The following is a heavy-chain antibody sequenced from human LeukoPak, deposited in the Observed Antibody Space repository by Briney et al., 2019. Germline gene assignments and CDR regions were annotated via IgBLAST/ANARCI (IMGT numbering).Heavy chain of an antibody. V-gene: IGHV3-23*01. Sequence: GGSLRLSCAASGFTFSSYAMSWVRQAPGKGLEWVSSISGSGGSTYYADSVKGRVTISRDNSKNTLYLQMNSLRAEDTALYYCVCYDNAAEYFHYWGQGTLVTVSS. CDR1: GFTFSSYA. J-gene: IGHJ1*01. CDR3: VCYDNAAEYFHY. D-gene: IGHD3-22*01. CDR2: ISGSGGST.